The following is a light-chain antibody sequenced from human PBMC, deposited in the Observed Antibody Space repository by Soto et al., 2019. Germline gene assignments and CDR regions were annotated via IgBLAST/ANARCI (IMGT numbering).Light chain of an antibody. CDR2: GAS. J-gene: IGKJ1*01. V-gene: IGKV3-15*01. CDR3: QKYNNSPPWT. Sequence: EIVMTQSPATLSVSPGERATLSCRASQSVSSNLAWYQQKPGQAPRLLIYGASTRATGIPARFSGSGSGTEFTLKISSLQSEDFAVYYCQKYNNSPPWTFGQGTKVEIK. CDR1: QSVSSN.